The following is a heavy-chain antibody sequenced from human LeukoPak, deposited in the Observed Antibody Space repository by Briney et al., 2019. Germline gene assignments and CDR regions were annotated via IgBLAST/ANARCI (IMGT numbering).Heavy chain of an antibody. Sequence: ASVKVSRKASGYTFTSYGISWVRQAPGQGLEWMGWISAYNGNTNYAQKLQGRVTMTTDTSTSTAYMELRSLRSDDTAVYYCARDLYDYYDSSGYYPHFDYWGQGTLVTVSS. D-gene: IGHD3-22*01. CDR1: GYTFTSYG. J-gene: IGHJ4*02. CDR2: ISAYNGNT. V-gene: IGHV1-18*01. CDR3: ARDLYDYYDSSGYYPHFDY.